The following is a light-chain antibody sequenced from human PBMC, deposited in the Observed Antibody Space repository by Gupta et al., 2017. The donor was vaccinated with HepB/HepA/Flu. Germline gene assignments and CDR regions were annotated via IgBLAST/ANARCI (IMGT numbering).Light chain of an antibody. Sequence: QSVLTQPPSASGTPGQRVTISCSGGSSNIGSNTVSWYQQLPGTAPKLLIYSDNQRPSGVPDRLSGSKSGTSSSLAISGLQSEDDADYYCAAWDGSLNGWVFGGGTKLNVL. CDR3: AAWDGSLNGWV. CDR1: SSNIGSNT. V-gene: IGLV1-44*01. CDR2: SDN. J-gene: IGLJ3*02.